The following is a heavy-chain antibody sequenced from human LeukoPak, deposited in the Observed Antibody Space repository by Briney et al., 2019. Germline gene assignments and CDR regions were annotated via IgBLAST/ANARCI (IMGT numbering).Heavy chain of an antibody. CDR2: ISFDEDNT. CDR3: ARGGLYWHI. D-gene: IGHD3-16*01. J-gene: IGHJ3*02. V-gene: IGHV3-30*03. Sequence: PGRSLRLSCAASGFSFSSYGMHWVRQAPGKGLEWVAVISFDEDNTYYADSVKGRFTISRDNSKNTLYLQMNSLRAEDTALYYCARGGLYWHIWGQGTMVTVSS. CDR1: GFSFSSYG.